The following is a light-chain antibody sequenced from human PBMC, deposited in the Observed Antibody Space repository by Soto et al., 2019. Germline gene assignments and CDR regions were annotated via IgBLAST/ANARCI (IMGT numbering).Light chain of an antibody. CDR1: QSVSNR. V-gene: IGKV1-5*03. Sequence: DIQMTQFPSTLSASVGDSVTITCRASQSVSNRLAWFQQKSGEAPNLLIHKASSLESGVPSRFSGSGSGTECTLTISSLQPDDFATYYCQQYNTYSWTFGQGTKVEIK. J-gene: IGKJ1*01. CDR3: QQYNTYSWT. CDR2: KAS.